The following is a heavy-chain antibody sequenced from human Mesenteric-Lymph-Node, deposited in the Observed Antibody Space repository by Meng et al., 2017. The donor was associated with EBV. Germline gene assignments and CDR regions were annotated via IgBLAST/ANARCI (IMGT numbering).Heavy chain of an antibody. Sequence: EVQVVESGGGLCQSGGSLRLSCAASGFTFSSYWMHWVRQAPGKGLVWVSNIKTDGSTTAYADSVKGRFTISRDNAKNTLYLQMNSLRVEDTAIYYCVKSNWGSEDSWGQGTLVTVSS. CDR2: IKTDGSTT. D-gene: IGHD7-27*01. V-gene: IGHV3-74*03. J-gene: IGHJ4*02. CDR1: GFTFSSYW. CDR3: VKSNWGSEDS.